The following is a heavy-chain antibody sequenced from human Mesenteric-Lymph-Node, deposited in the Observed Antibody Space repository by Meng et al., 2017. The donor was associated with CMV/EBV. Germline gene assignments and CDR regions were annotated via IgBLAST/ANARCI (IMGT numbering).Heavy chain of an antibody. V-gene: IGHV4-4*02. CDR1: SINSRNW. J-gene: IGHJ5*01. CDR2: IYHRGIT. CDR3: ARDGRGYFGAGSFSGFDS. D-gene: IGHD3-10*01. Sequence: SINSRNWWSWVRQTPGRGLEWIAEIYHRGITNYNPSLKGRVTISVDISKNQFSLRLTSVTAADTAVYYCARDGRGYFGAGSFSGFDSWGQGTLVTVSS.